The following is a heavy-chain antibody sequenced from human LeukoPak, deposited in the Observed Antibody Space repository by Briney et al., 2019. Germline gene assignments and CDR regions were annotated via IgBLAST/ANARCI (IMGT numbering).Heavy chain of an antibody. Sequence: PSETLSLTCAVYGGSFSGYYWSWIRQPPGKGLEWVGEINHSGSTNYNPSLKSRVTISVDTSKNQFSLKLSSVTAADTALYYCAREIHYDSSGQRSLHAFDIWGQGTMVTVSS. CDR2: INHSGST. CDR1: GGSFSGYY. J-gene: IGHJ3*02. D-gene: IGHD3-22*01. CDR3: AREIHYDSSGQRSLHAFDI. V-gene: IGHV4-34*01.